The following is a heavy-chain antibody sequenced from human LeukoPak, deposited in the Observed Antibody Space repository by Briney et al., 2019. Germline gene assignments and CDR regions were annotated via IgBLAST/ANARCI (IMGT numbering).Heavy chain of an antibody. V-gene: IGHV4-39*01. CDR1: GGSVSGSYYY. Sequence: SETLSLTCTVSGGSVSGSYYYWGWIRQPPGKGLDWIGSIYYSGTTYYNPSLKSRVTISVDTSKSQFSLKLTSLTAADTAVYYCARSTAADGPTHNWFDPWGQGTLVTVPS. CDR3: ARSTAADGPTHNWFDP. D-gene: IGHD6-13*01. J-gene: IGHJ5*02. CDR2: IYYSGTT.